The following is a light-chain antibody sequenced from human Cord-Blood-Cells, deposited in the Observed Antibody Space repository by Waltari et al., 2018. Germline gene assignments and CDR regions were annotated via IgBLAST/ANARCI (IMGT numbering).Light chain of an antibody. CDR1: NIGSKS. CDR2: YDS. Sequence: SYVLTQPPSVSVAPGKTARLTCGGNNIGSKSVHWYQQKPGQAPVLVIDYDSCRPSGIPEGFCGGTSVDTATLTISGGEAGDEADDYCQVWDSSSDQVVFGGGTRLTVL. V-gene: IGLV3-21*04. CDR3: QVWDSSSDQVV. J-gene: IGLJ2*01.